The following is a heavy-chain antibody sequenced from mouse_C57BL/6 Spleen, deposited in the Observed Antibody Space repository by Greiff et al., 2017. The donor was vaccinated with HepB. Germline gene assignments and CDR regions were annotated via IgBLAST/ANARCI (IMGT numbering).Heavy chain of an antibody. CDR2: ISYDGSN. CDR3: ARESVYYPLYALGY. V-gene: IGHV3-6*01. Sequence: EVKLMESGPGLVKPSQSLSLTCSVTGYSITSGYYWNWIRQFPGNKLEWMGYISYDGSNNYNPSLKNRISITRDTSKNQFFLKLNSVTTEDTATYYCARESVYYPLYALGYSGVKDSVSVSS. J-gene: IGHJ4*01. D-gene: IGHD2-1*01. CDR1: GYSITSGYY.